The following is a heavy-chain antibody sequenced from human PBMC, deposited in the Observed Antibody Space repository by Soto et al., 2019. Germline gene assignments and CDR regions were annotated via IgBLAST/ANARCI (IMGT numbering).Heavy chain of an antibody. Sequence: GTSVKVSCKASGGTLGSYASSWVRQAPGQGLEWMGGIIPIFGTANYAQKFQGRVTITADESTSTAYMELSSLRSEDTAVYYCARNLGEVGAPSGFDYWGQGTLVTVSS. V-gene: IGHV1-69*13. J-gene: IGHJ4*02. D-gene: IGHD1-26*01. CDR1: GGTLGSYA. CDR3: ARNLGEVGAPSGFDY. CDR2: IIPIFGTA.